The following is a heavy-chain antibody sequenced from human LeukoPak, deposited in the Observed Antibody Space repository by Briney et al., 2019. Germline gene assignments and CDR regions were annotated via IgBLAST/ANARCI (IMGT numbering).Heavy chain of an antibody. CDR3: ATGITIFGVVTNDY. CDR1: GYTLTDYY. V-gene: IGHV1-69-2*01. J-gene: IGHJ4*02. D-gene: IGHD3-3*01. Sequence: ASVKVSCKASGYTLTDYYMHWVQQAPGKGLEWMGRVDPEDGETIYAEKFQGRVTITADTSTDTAYMELSSLRSEDTAVYYCATGITIFGVVTNDYWGQGTLVTVSS. CDR2: VDPEDGET.